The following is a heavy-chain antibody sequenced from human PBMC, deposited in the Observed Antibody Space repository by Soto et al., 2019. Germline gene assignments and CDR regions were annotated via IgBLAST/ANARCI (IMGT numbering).Heavy chain of an antibody. CDR1: GYTFTSYG. V-gene: IGHV1-18*01. CDR2: ISAYNGNT. J-gene: IGHJ5*02. CDR3: ARVPSIVVAPDWFDP. Sequence: SVKVSCKASGYTFTSYGISWVRQAHGQGLEWMGWISAYNGNTNYAQKLQGRVTMTTDTSTSTAYMELRSLRSDDTAVYYCARVPSIVVAPDWFDPWGQGILVTVSS. D-gene: IGHD3-22*01.